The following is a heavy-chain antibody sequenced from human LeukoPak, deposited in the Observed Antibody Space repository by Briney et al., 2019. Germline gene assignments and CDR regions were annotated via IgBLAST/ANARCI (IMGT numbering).Heavy chain of an antibody. J-gene: IGHJ4*02. D-gene: IGHD3-22*01. CDR3: AREIGEYYDRSGYYYFDY. CDR2: IYYSGST. CDR1: GGSISSYY. Sequence: SETLSLTCTVSGGSISSYYWSWIRQPPGKGLEWIGYIYYSGSTNYNPSLKSRVTISVDTSKNQFSLKLSSVTAADTAVYYCAREIGEYYDRSGYYYFDYWGQGTLVTVSS. V-gene: IGHV4-59*12.